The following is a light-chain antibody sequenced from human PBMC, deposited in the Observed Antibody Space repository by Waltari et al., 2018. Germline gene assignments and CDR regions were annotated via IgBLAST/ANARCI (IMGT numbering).Light chain of an antibody. Sequence: EIVMTLSPATLSVSPGERATLSCRASQTITDNLAWYQQKPGQAPRLLIYGASTRATGVPARFRGSGSGTEFTLTISSLQSEDFGLYYCQQYNTWPPLTFGGGTKVEIK. CDR3: QQYNTWPPLT. V-gene: IGKV3-15*01. J-gene: IGKJ4*01. CDR2: GAS. CDR1: QTITDN.